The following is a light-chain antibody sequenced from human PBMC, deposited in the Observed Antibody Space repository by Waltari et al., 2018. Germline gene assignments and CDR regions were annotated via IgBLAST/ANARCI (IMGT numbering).Light chain of an antibody. CDR1: SSDVGGYNY. CDR3: SSYTSSSTYV. CDR2: DGS. Sequence: QSALTQPASVSGSPGQSITISCTGTSSDVGGYNYVSWYPQHPGTAPKLMIYDGSKRPSGVSHRFPGSKSGNTASLTISGLQAEDEADYYCSSYTSSSTYVFGTGTKVTVL. V-gene: IGLV2-14*01. J-gene: IGLJ1*01.